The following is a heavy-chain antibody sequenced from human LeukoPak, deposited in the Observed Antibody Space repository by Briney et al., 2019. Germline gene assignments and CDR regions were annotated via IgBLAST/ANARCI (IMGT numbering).Heavy chain of an antibody. CDR1: GGSISSSSYY. Sequence: SETLSLTCTVSGGSISSSSYYWGWIRQPPGKGLEWIGSIYYSGSTYYNPSFKSRVTISLDTSKNQFSLKLSSVTAADTAMYYCARVKRKYQLLKPLHETPSHYFDYWGQGTLVTVSS. D-gene: IGHD2-2*01. CDR2: IYYSGST. CDR3: ARVKRKYQLLKPLHETPSHYFDY. J-gene: IGHJ4*02. V-gene: IGHV4-39*07.